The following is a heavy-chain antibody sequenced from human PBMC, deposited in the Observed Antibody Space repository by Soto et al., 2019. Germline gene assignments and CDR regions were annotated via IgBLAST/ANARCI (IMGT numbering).Heavy chain of an antibody. CDR1: GGSISSYY. CDR3: ARVNYYYYMDV. Sequence: SETLSLTCTVSGGSISSYYWSWIRQPPGKGLEWIGYIYYSGSTNYNPSLKSRVTISVDTSKNQFSLKLSSVTAADTAVYYCARVNYYYYMDVWGKGTTVTVSS. J-gene: IGHJ6*03. CDR2: IYYSGST. V-gene: IGHV4-59*08.